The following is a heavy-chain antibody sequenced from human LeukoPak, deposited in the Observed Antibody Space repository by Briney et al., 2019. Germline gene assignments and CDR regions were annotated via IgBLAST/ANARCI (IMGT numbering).Heavy chain of an antibody. CDR1: SGSISHYY. Sequence: PSETLSLTCTVSSGSISHYYWSWIRQPPGMGLECIGYIYYSGSTTYNPSLKSRVTMSVDTSRNQFSLRLRSVTAADTAVYYCARGEYCSSSTCYRNAFDIWGQGTVVTVSS. J-gene: IGHJ3*02. CDR2: IYYSGST. D-gene: IGHD2-2*01. CDR3: ARGEYCSSSTCYRNAFDI. V-gene: IGHV4-59*01.